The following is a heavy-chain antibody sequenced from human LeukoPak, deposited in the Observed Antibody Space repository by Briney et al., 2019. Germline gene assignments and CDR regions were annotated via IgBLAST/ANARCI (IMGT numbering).Heavy chain of an antibody. CDR1: GFTFSSYE. J-gene: IGHJ6*02. CDR2: INWNSDTK. Sequence: GGSLRLSCAASGFTFSSYEMNWVRRPPGKGLEWVSAINWNSDTKAYADSVKGRFTISRDRARNSLYLQMDSLRPEDTALYYCAKDTGGNGAYFYAMDVWGQGTSVTVSS. V-gene: IGHV3-9*01. D-gene: IGHD4-23*01. CDR3: AKDTGGNGAYFYAMDV.